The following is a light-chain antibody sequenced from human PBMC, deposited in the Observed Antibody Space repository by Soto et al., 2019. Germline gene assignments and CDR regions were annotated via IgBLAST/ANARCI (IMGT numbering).Light chain of an antibody. V-gene: IGLV2-14*01. Sequence: QSALTQPASVSGSPGQSITISCTGTTSDVGGHNYVSWYQQHPGKVPKLLIYEVNNRPSGVSNRFSGSKSGNTASLTISDLQADDEATYYCFSYTTSSAPYVFGTGTKVTVL. CDR2: EVN. CDR1: TSDVGGHNY. J-gene: IGLJ1*01. CDR3: FSYTTSSAPYV.